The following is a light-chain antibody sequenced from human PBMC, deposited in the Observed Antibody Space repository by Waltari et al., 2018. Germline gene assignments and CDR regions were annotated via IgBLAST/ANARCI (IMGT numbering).Light chain of an antibody. V-gene: IGLV3-25*03. CDR3: QSADSSGTYHVV. CDR1: ALPKQY. Sequence: SYELTQPPSVSVSPGQMARITCSGDALPKQYAYWYQQKPGQAPVLVIYKDSERPSGIPERCSGSSSGTTVTLTISGVQAEDEADYYCQSADSSGTYHVVFGGGTKLTVL. J-gene: IGLJ2*01. CDR2: KDS.